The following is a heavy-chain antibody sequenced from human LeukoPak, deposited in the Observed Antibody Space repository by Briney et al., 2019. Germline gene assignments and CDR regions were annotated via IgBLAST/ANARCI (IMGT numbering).Heavy chain of an antibody. D-gene: IGHD1-7*01. CDR2: IYYSGST. Sequence: SETLSLTCTVSGGSISSYYWSWIRQPPGKGLEWIGYIYYSGSTNYNPSLKSRVTISVDTSKNQFSLKLSSVTAADTAVYYCARERVFAELELNWFDPGGQGTLVTVSS. V-gene: IGHV4-59*12. J-gene: IGHJ5*02. CDR1: GGSISSYY. CDR3: ARERVFAELELNWFDP.